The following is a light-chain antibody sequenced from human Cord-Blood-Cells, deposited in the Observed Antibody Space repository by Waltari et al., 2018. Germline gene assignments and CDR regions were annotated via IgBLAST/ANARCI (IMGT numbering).Light chain of an antibody. V-gene: IGKV3-11*01. J-gene: IGKJ5*01. CDR2: DAS. CDR3: QQRSNWIT. CDR1: QSVSSY. Sequence: EIVLTQSPATLSLHPRDGATLSCRASQSVSSYLAWYQQKPGQAPRLLIYDASNRATGIPARFSGSGSGTDFTLTISSLEPEDFAVYYCQQRSNWITFGQGTRLEIK.